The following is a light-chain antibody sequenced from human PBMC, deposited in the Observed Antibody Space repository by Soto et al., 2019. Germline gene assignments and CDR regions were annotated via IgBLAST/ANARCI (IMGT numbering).Light chain of an antibody. Sequence: EIVLTQSPGTLSLSPGERATLSCRASQSVSSYLAWYQQKPGQAPRLLIYDASNRATGIPARFSGSGSGTDFTLTISSLEPEDFATYYCQQYKSYWTFGQGTKVDNK. CDR3: QQYKSYWT. J-gene: IGKJ1*01. V-gene: IGKV3-11*01. CDR2: DAS. CDR1: QSVSSY.